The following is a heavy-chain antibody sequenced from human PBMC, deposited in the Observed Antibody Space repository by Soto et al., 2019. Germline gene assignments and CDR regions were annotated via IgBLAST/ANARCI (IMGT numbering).Heavy chain of an antibody. CDR1: GGTFSSYA. J-gene: IGHJ6*02. CDR2: IIPIFGTA. Sequence: QVQLVQYGAEVKKPGSSVKVSCKASGGTFSSYAISWVRQAPGQGLEWMGGIIPIFGTANYAQKFQGRVTITADDSTSTAYRELSSLRSEDTAVYYCAIALTGTPGRYYYGMDVWGQGTTVTVSS. D-gene: IGHD1-7*01. CDR3: AIALTGTPGRYYYGMDV. V-gene: IGHV1-69*01.